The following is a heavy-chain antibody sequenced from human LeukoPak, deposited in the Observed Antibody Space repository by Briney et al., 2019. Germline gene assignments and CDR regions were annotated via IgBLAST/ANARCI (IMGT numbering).Heavy chain of an antibody. J-gene: IGHJ4*02. CDR1: GFTFSGYW. CDR2: ISSSSSYI. V-gene: IGHV3-21*01. CDR3: AGEDGVAGLDY. Sequence: GGSLRLSCAASGFTFSGYWMSWVRQAPGKGLEWVSSISSSSSYIYYADSVKGRFTISRDNAKNSLYLQMNSLRAEDTAVYYCAGEDGVAGLDYWGQGTLVTVSS. D-gene: IGHD6-19*01.